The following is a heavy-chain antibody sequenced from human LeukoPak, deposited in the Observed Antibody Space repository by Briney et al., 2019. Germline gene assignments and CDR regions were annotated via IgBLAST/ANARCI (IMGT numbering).Heavy chain of an antibody. CDR2: SSGSGGST. CDR1: GFTFSSYA. Sequence: PGGSLRLSCAASGFTFSSYAMSWVRQAPGKGLEWVSASSGSGGSTYYADSVKGRFTISRDNSKNTLYLQMNSLRAEDTAVYYCAKDSGSMVRGVIITPYFDYWGQGTLVTVSS. V-gene: IGHV3-23*01. CDR3: AKDSGSMVRGVIITPYFDY. J-gene: IGHJ4*02. D-gene: IGHD3-10*01.